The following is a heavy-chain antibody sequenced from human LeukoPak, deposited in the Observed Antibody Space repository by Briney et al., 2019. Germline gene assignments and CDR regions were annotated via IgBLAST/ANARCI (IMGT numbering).Heavy chain of an antibody. CDR3: ARVGYCSSTSCYLPKYYYYMDV. V-gene: IGHV4-61*02. CDR2: IYTSGST. CDR1: GGSISSGSYY. J-gene: IGHJ6*03. Sequence: SQTLSLTCTVSGGSISSGSYYWSWIRQPAGKGLEWIGRIYTSGSTNYNPSLKSRVTISVDTSKNQFPLKLSSVTAADTAVYYCARVGYCSSTSCYLPKYYYYMDVWGKGTTVTVSS. D-gene: IGHD2-2*01.